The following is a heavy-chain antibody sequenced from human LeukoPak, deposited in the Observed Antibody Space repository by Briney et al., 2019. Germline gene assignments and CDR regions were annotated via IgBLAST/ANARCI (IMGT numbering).Heavy chain of an antibody. D-gene: IGHD2-2*01. CDR1: GFTFSSYE. CDR3: AREFRTYCSSTSCYGLDP. Sequence: GGSLRLSCAASGFTFSSYEMNWVRQAPGKGLEWVPYISSSGSTIYYADSVKGRFTISRDNAKNSLYLQMNSLRAEDTAVYYCAREFRTYCSSTSCYGLDPWGQGTLVTVSS. J-gene: IGHJ5*02. CDR2: ISSSGSTI. V-gene: IGHV3-48*03.